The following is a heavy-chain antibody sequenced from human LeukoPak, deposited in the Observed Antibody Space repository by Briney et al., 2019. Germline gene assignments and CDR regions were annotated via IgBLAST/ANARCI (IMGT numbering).Heavy chain of an antibody. CDR1: GGSISSYY. J-gene: IGHJ6*03. CDR2: IYTSGST. Sequence: SENLSLTCTVSGGSISSYYWSWIRQPAGKGLEWIGRIYTSGSTNYNPSLKGRVTMSVDTSKNQFSLKLSSVTAADTAVYYCARVEMATISDSHYYYYYYMDVWGKGTTVTVSS. V-gene: IGHV4-4*07. D-gene: IGHD5-24*01. CDR3: ARVEMATISDSHYYYYYYMDV.